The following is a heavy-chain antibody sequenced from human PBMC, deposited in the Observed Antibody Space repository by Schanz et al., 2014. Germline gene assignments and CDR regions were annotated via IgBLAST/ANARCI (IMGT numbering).Heavy chain of an antibody. D-gene: IGHD3-22*01. J-gene: IGHJ4*02. Sequence: QVQLVESGGGLVKPGGSLRLSCAASGFIFNDYYMNWIRQAPGKGLEWVSFLSSDSRHVYYVESAKGRFTISRDNAKNSLYLQMDSLRGDDTAVYYCARDKGGYYPFDYWGQGSLVTVSS. CDR2: LSSDSRHV. V-gene: IGHV3-11*06. CDR3: ARDKGGYYPFDY. CDR1: GFIFNDYY.